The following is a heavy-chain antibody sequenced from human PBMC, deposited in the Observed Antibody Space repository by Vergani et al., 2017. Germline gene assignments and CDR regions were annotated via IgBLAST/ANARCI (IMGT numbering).Heavy chain of an antibody. CDR3: ARDDSSSWYYFDY. V-gene: IGHV3-33*01. Sequence: QVQLVESGGGVVQPGRSLRLSCAASGFTFSNYGMHWVRQAPGKGLEWVAVIWYDGSNKYYADSVKGLFTISRDNSKNTLYLQMNSLRAEDTAVYYCARDDSSSWYYFDYWGQGTQVIVSS. D-gene: IGHD6-13*01. CDR2: IWYDGSNK. CDR1: GFTFSNYG. J-gene: IGHJ4*02.